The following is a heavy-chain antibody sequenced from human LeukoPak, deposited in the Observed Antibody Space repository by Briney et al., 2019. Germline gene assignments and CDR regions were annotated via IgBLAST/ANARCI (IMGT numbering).Heavy chain of an antibody. CDR3: ARKMRQWLTV. CDR1: GGSFSSYY. D-gene: IGHD6-19*01. Sequence: SETLSLTCAVYGGSFSSYYWSWIRQPPGKGLEWIGEINHSGSTNYNPSLKSRVTISVDTSKNQFSLKLSSVTAADTAVYYCARKMRQWLTVWGQGTLVTVSS. J-gene: IGHJ4*02. V-gene: IGHV4-34*01. CDR2: INHSGST.